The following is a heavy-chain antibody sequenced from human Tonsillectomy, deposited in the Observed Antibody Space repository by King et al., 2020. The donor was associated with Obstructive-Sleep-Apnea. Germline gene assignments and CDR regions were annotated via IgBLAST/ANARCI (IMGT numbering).Heavy chain of an antibody. V-gene: IGHV5-10-1*01. Sequence: VQLVESGAEVKKSGESLRISCKASGHSFTNYWISWVRQMPGKGLEWMGKIDPSDSYTNYSPSFQGHVTISADKSFSTAYLQWGSLKASDTAIYYCARLQYGVDAFDFWGQGTMVTVSS. CDR1: GHSFTNYW. CDR2: IDPSDSYT. D-gene: IGHD4-17*01. J-gene: IGHJ3*01. CDR3: ARLQYGVDAFDF.